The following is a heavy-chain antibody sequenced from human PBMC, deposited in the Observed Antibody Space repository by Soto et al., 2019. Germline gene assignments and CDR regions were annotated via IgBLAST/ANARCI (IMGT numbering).Heavy chain of an antibody. V-gene: IGHV3-23*01. CDR2: ISSSGGST. Sequence: EVQLLESGGGLVQPGGSLRLSCAASGFTFSSYAMSWVRQAPGKGLEWVSAISSSGGSTYYADSVKGRFTISRDNSKNTLYLQMNSLRAEDTAVYYCAKLITIFGVVTNDAFDICGQGTMVTVSS. CDR3: AKLITIFGVVTNDAFDI. D-gene: IGHD3-3*01. CDR1: GFTFSSYA. J-gene: IGHJ3*02.